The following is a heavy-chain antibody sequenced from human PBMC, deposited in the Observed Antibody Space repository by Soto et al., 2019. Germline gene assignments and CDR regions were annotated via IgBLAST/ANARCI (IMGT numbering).Heavy chain of an antibody. CDR2: LYESGTT. D-gene: IGHD4-4*01. J-gene: IGHJ3*02. CDR3: AWTLQFKRGGVFDI. CDR1: GGSFSGYY. Sequence: TSETLALTCAVYGGSFSGYYWGCVLQPPGKGLEWIGTLYESGTTFYNPALQSRVTISIDTSKSQFSRKLDSVTAADTAVYYCAWTLQFKRGGVFDIWRQETVVTVSS. V-gene: IGHV4-59*04.